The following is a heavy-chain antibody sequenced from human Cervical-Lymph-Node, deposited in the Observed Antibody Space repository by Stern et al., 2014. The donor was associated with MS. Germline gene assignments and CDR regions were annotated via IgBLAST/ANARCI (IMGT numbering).Heavy chain of an antibody. D-gene: IGHD5-18*01. CDR2: IYWDDDK. V-gene: IGHV2-5*02. CDR1: GFSLRTSGVA. CDR3: AHRHYSGWFDP. Sequence: QVTLRESGPTLVKPTQTLTLTCTFSGFSLRTSGVAVGLIRQPPGKALEWLALIYWDDDKRYSASLKSRLTITKDNPKNQVVLTMTNMDPVDTATYYCAHRHYSGWFDPWGQGILVTVSS. J-gene: IGHJ5*02.